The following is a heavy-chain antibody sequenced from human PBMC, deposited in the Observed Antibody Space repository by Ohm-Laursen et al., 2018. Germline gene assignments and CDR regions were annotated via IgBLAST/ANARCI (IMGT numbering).Heavy chain of an antibody. CDR1: GFTFSSYV. CDR3: AKDYYDSSGYYYMVVDYYYGMDV. Sequence: SLRLSCAATGFTFSSYVMSWVRQAPGKGLEWVSAISGSGGSTYYADSVKGRFTISRDNSKNTLYLQMNSLRAEDTAVYYCAKDYYDSSGYYYMVVDYYYGMDVWGQGTTVTVSS. V-gene: IGHV3-23*01. D-gene: IGHD3-22*01. J-gene: IGHJ6*02. CDR2: ISGSGGST.